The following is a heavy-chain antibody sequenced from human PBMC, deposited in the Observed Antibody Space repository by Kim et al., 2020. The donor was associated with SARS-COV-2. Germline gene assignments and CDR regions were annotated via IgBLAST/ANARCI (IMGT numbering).Heavy chain of an antibody. CDR1: GYSFTSYW. V-gene: IGHV5-10-1*01. CDR2: IDPSDSYT. Sequence: GESLKISCKGSGYSFTSYWISWVRQMPGKGLEWMGRIDPSDSYTNHTPSFQGHVTISADKSISTAYLQWSSLKASNTAMYYCARFYYSSSWQYYFDYWGQGTLVTVSS. CDR3: ARFYYSSSWQYYFDY. J-gene: IGHJ4*02. D-gene: IGHD6-13*01.